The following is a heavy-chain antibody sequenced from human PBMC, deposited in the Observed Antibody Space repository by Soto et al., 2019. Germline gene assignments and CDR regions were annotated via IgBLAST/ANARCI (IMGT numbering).Heavy chain of an antibody. D-gene: IGHD2-2*01. V-gene: IGHV1-69*13. CDR1: GGTFSSYA. CDR3: ARSLGRYQLPPGYYGMDV. CDR2: IIPIFGTA. J-gene: IGHJ6*02. Sequence: SVKVSCKASGGTFSSYAISWVRQAPGQGLEWMGGIIPIFGTANYAQKFQGRVTITADESTSTAYMELSSLRSEDTAVYYCARSLGRYQLPPGYYGMDVWGQGTTVTVSS.